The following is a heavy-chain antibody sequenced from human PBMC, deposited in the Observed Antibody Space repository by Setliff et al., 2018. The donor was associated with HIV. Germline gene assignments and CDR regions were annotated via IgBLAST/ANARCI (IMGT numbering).Heavy chain of an antibody. J-gene: IGHJ4*02. D-gene: IGHD5-12*01. CDR1: GDSINSGGHY. CDR3: ARGGYNGYESPFDD. Sequence: SETLSLTCTVSGDSINSGGHYWSWIRQRTGKALEWIGHIYYSGNTHYSPSLKSRLTMSLDRSQNHFFLRLRSVTAADTAVYYCARGGYNGYESPFDDWGLGTLVTVSS. V-gene: IGHV4-31*03. CDR2: IYYSGNT.